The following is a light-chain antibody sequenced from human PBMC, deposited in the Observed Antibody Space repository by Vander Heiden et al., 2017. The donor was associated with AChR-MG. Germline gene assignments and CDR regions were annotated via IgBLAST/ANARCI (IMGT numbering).Light chain of an antibody. Sequence: QSALTQPPSASGSPGQSVTIPSTGTSSDVGGYNYVSWYQQHPGKAPNLIIYEVSKRPSGVPDRFSGSKSANTASLTVSGLQAEDEADYYCSSYAGSNNLGVFGTGTKVTVL. V-gene: IGLV2-8*01. CDR1: SSDVGGYNY. CDR3: SSYAGSNNLGV. CDR2: EVS. J-gene: IGLJ1*01.